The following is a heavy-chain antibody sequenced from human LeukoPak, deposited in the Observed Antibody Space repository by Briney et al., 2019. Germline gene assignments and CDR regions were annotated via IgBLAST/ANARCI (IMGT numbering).Heavy chain of an antibody. J-gene: IGHJ4*02. V-gene: IGHV3-7*05. CDR3: ANGGWYSEY. Sequence: PGGSLRLSCAASGFTFSSNWMTWVRRAPGKGLEWVAGMKGDGSEKKYVDSVKGRFTISRDNAKNSLYLEMNSLRGEDTAVYYCANGGWYSEYWGQGTLVTVSS. CDR2: MKGDGSEK. D-gene: IGHD2-15*01. CDR1: GFTFSSNW.